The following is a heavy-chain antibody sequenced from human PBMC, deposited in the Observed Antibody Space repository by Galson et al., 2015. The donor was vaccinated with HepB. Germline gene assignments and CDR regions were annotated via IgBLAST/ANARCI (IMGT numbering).Heavy chain of an antibody. CDR2: ISYDGSNK. CDR1: GCTFSSYG. D-gene: IGHD2-2*03. J-gene: IGHJ2*01. Sequence: SLRLDCADYGCTFSSYGMHGVRQAPGEGLGWVAVISYDGSNKYYADSVKGRFTISRDNSKNTLYLQMNSLRAEDTAVYYCAKDGAGYRRELPNWYFDLWGRGTLVTVSS. CDR3: AKDGAGYRRELPNWYFDL. V-gene: IGHV3-30*18.